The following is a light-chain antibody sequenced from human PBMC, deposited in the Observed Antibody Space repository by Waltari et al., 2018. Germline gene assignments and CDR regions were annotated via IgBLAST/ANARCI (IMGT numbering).Light chain of an antibody. CDR3: QSYDSRLSVV. CDR1: TSNIGAGFD. CDR2: DGN. Sequence: QSVLTQPPSVSGAPGQRVTISCTGNTSNIGAGFDVHWYQPLPGSAPRLLIYDGNTRPSGVPGRFSGSKSGTSASLAITGLQAEDEADYYCQSYDSRLSVVFGGGTTLTVL. J-gene: IGLJ3*02. V-gene: IGLV1-40*01.